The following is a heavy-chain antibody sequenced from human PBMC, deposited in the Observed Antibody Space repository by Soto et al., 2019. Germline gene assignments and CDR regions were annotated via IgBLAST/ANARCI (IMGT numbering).Heavy chain of an antibody. J-gene: IGHJ2*01. Sequence: QVQLVQSGAEVKKPGASVKVSCKASGYTFTSYAMHWVRQAPGQRLEWMGWINAGNGNTKYSQKFQGRVNITRDTSASTDYMELSSLRSEVTAVYYCAREGITIIAGTFDLWGRGTLVTVSS. CDR3: AREGITIIAGTFDL. CDR1: GYTFTSYA. D-gene: IGHD3-22*01. V-gene: IGHV1-3*01. CDR2: INAGNGNT.